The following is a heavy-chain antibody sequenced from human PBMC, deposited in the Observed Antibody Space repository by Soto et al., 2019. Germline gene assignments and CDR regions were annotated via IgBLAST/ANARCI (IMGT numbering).Heavy chain of an antibody. CDR3: AREVVVPAAIGWFDP. J-gene: IGHJ5*02. V-gene: IGHV4-38-2*02. Sequence: PAETLSLTCAVSGYAIISGYYLGWVRHPGGKGLEWIGSIYHSGSTYYNPSLKSRVTISVDTSKNQFSLKLSSVTAADTAVYYCAREVVVPAAIGWFDPWGQGTLVTVSS. D-gene: IGHD2-2*01. CDR1: GYAIISGYY. CDR2: IYHSGST.